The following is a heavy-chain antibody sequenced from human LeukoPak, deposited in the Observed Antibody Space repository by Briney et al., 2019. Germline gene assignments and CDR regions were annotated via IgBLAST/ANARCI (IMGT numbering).Heavy chain of an antibody. CDR3: ARAVPGPGAILWFDP. D-gene: IGHD2-2*02. Sequence: GGSLRLSCAASGFTFDDYAMHWVRQAPGKGLEWVSGISWNSGYKGYADSVKGRFAISRDNAKNSLYLQMNSLRAEDTAVYYCARAVPGPGAILWFDPWGQGTLVTVSS. CDR2: ISWNSGYK. CDR1: GFTFDDYA. V-gene: IGHV3-9*01. J-gene: IGHJ5*02.